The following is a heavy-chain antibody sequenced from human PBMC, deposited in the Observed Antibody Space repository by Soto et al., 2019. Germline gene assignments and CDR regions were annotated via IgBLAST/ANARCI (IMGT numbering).Heavy chain of an antibody. CDR3: ARDEPSRYDSSHARGKYNR. CDR2: IIPIFGTA. V-gene: IGHV1-69*12. J-gene: IGHJ5*02. D-gene: IGHD3-22*01. Sequence: QVQLVQSGAEVKKPGSSVKVSCKASGGTFSSYAISWVRQAPGQGLEWMGGIIPIFGTANYAQKFQGRVTITADESTSTAYMELSSLRSEDTAVYYCARDEPSRYDSSHARGKYNRWGQGTLVTVSS. CDR1: GGTFSSYA.